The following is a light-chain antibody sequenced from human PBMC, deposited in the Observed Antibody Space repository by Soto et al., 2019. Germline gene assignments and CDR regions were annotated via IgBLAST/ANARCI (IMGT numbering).Light chain of an antibody. Sequence: EIVLTQSPGTLSLSPGERATLSCRASQSVSSSYLAWYQQKPGQAPRLLIYGASSRATGIPDRFSGSGSGTDFTLTISRLEPEDFAVYYCQQYGSFXPGTKVDIK. CDR3: QQYGS. V-gene: IGKV3-20*01. CDR1: QSVSSSY. J-gene: IGKJ3*01. CDR2: GAS.